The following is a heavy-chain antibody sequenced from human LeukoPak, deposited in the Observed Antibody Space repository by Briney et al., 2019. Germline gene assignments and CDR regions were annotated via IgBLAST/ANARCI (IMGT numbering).Heavy chain of an antibody. V-gene: IGHV4-59*01. CDR1: GGSISSYY. CDR2: IYYSGST. Sequence: SETLCLTCTVSGGSISSYYWSWIRQPPGKGLEWIGYIYYSGSTNYNPSLKSRVTISVDTSKNQFSLKLSSVTAADTAVYYCARAPRAAAGLDYWGQGTLVTVSS. D-gene: IGHD6-13*01. CDR3: ARAPRAAAGLDY. J-gene: IGHJ4*02.